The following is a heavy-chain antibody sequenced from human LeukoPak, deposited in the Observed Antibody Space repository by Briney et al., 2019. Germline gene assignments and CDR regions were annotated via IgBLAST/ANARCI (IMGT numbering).Heavy chain of an antibody. CDR3: ARHPLPPYYYDSSGSHFDY. V-gene: IGHV1-69*01. CDR2: IIPIFGTA. CDR1: GGTFSSYA. Sequence: SVKVSCKSSGGTFSSYAISWVRQAPGQGLEWMGGIIPIFGTANDAQKLQGRVTITADESTSTAYMELSSLRSEDTAVYYCARHPLPPYYYDSSGSHFDYWGQGTLVTVSS. D-gene: IGHD3-22*01. J-gene: IGHJ4*02.